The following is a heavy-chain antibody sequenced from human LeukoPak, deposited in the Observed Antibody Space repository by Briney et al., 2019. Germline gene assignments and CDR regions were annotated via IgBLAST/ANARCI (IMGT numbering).Heavy chain of an antibody. D-gene: IGHD2-8*01. V-gene: IGHV1-46*01. CDR2: INPSGGST. J-gene: IGHJ2*01. CDR1: GYTFTSYY. Sequence: ASVKVSCKASGYTFTSYYMHWVRRAPGQGLEWMGIINPSGGSTSYAQKFQGRVTMTRDMSTSTVYMELNSLRSEDTAVYYCARGYCTNGVCQYWYFDLWGRGTLVTVSS. CDR3: ARGYCTNGVCQYWYFDL.